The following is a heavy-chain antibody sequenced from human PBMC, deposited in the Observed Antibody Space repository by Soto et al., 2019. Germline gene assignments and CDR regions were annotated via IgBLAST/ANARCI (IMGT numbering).Heavy chain of an antibody. J-gene: IGHJ4*02. V-gene: IGHV4-4*07. CDR2: IYTSGST. CDR1: GGSISSYY. D-gene: IGHD5-12*01. CDR3: ARERSEEIHSGYDIDY. Sequence: NPSETLSLTCTVSGGSISSYYWSWIRQPAGKGLEWIGRIYTSGSTNYNPSLKSRVTISIDTSKNQFSLKVTSVTAADTAVYYCARERSEEIHSGYDIDYWGQGTLVIVSS.